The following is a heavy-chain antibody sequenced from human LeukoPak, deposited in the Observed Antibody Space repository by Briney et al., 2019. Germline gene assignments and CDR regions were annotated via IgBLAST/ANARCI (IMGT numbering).Heavy chain of an antibody. CDR1: GFTFSTYE. CDR2: ISSSGSTI. Sequence: GGSLRLSCAASGFTFSTYEMTWVRQSPGKGLEWVSYISSSGSTIYYADSAKGRFTISRDNARNSLYLQMNSLRAEDTAVYYCARVLRYCSGGNCYSGGLGYMDVWGKGTTVTISS. V-gene: IGHV3-48*03. J-gene: IGHJ6*03. CDR3: ARVLRYCSGGNCYSGGLGYMDV. D-gene: IGHD2-15*01.